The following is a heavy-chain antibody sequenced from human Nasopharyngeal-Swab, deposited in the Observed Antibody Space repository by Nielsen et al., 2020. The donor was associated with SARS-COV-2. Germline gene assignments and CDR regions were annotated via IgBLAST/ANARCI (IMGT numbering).Heavy chain of an antibody. V-gene: IGHV1-2*04. CDR3: ARAVDSGTYSTDPFDF. D-gene: IGHD1-26*01. Sequence: ASVKVSCKASGYTFTGYHIHWVRQAPGQGLEWMGWISPKTGGTNYAQKFQGWVTMTIDTSITTAYMELSRLRSDDTAVYFCARAVDSGTYSTDPFDFWGQGTLVTVSS. CDR1: GYTFTGYH. J-gene: IGHJ4*02. CDR2: ISPKTGGT.